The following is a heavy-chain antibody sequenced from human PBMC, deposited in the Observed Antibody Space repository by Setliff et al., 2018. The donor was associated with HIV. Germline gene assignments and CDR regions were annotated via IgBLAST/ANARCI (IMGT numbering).Heavy chain of an antibody. CDR3: ARHQVIPTVIGAFDI. CDR2: LYYGGTT. CDR1: GDSISTSNSY. Sequence: PSETLSLTCTVSGDSISTSNSYWGWVRQPPGKGLEWIGSLYYGGTTYYNPSLKSRVTISVDTFKNHFSLKLSSVTAADTAVYYCARHQVIPTVIGAFDIWGQGTAVTVS. J-gene: IGHJ3*02. D-gene: IGHD3-16*02. V-gene: IGHV4-39*01.